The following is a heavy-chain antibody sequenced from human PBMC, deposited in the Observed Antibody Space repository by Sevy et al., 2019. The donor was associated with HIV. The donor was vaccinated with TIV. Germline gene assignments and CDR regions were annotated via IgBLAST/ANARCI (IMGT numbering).Heavy chain of an antibody. Sequence: GGSLRLSCAASGFTFSSYEMNWVRQAPGKGLEWVSYISSSGSTIYYADSVKGRFTISRDNAKNSLYLQMNSLRAEDTAVYYCARVKDGIFGVVIHEKAFDIWGQGTIVTVSS. D-gene: IGHD3-3*01. CDR3: ARVKDGIFGVVIHEKAFDI. CDR2: ISSSGSTI. CDR1: GFTFSSYE. V-gene: IGHV3-48*03. J-gene: IGHJ3*02.